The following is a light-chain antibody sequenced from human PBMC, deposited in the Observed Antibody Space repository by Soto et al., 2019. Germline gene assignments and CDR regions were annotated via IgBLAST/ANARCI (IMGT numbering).Light chain of an antibody. V-gene: IGKV3-15*01. Sequence: EIAMTQSPATLSVSPGERVTLSCRASQIVSSYLAWYQQKPGQAPRLLIYGASTGATGIPARFSGSGSGTEFILTISSLQSEDFAVYYCQQYSKWPLTFGGGTKVDI. CDR2: GAS. CDR3: QQYSKWPLT. J-gene: IGKJ4*01. CDR1: QIVSSY.